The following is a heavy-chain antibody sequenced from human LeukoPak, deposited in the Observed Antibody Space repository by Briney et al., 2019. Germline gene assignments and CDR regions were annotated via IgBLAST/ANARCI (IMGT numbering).Heavy chain of an antibody. V-gene: IGHV3-48*01. J-gene: IGHJ4*02. CDR3: AKLVLFSGTTGDLNY. D-gene: IGHD1-1*01. CDR1: GFIFSSYS. Sequence: GGSLRLSCAASGFIFSSYSMSWVRQAPGKGLEWLSYISSSNHAIYYADSVKGRFTISRDNSKNTLYLQINSLRAEDTAVYYCAKLVLFSGTTGDLNYWGQGTLVTVSS. CDR2: ISSSNHAI.